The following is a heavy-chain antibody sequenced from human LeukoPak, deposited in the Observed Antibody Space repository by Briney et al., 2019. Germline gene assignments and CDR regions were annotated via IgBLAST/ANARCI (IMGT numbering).Heavy chain of an antibody. V-gene: IGHV3-7*01. CDR3: ARDWAY. D-gene: IGHD7-27*01. Sequence: GGSLRLSCAASGFTFRTYWMSWVRQAPGKGLEWVASMKEDGSEKYSMNSVKGRFTISRDNAKNSLYLQMNSLSAEDTAVYYCARDWAYWGQGTLVTVSS. CDR1: GFTFRTYW. J-gene: IGHJ4*02. CDR2: MKEDGSEK.